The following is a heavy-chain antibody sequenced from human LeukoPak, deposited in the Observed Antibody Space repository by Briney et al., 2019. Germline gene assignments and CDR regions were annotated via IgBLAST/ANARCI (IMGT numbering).Heavy chain of an antibody. CDR3: AGDVGASAPEAFDI. CDR1: GFTFSHFY. V-gene: IGHV3-11*04. D-gene: IGHD1-26*01. CDR2: ISSSGSTI. Sequence: GGSLRLSWAASGFTFSHFYMSWIRQAPGKGLEWVSYISSSGSTIYYADSVKGRFTISRDNAKNSLYLQMNSLRGEDTAVYYCAGDVGASAPEAFDIWGQGTMVTVSS. J-gene: IGHJ3*02.